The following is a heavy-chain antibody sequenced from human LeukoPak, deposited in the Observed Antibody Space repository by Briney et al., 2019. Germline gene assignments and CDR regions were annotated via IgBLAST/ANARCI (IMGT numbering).Heavy chain of an antibody. Sequence: KVSCKASGYTFTDYYLHWVRQAPGQGFEWMGWINPNSGDTNYAQKFQGRVTMTRDTSISTAHMEMSRLRSDDTAVYYCARANFLYCSSTTCLFDYWGQGTLVTVSS. CDR1: GYTFTDYY. J-gene: IGHJ4*02. CDR2: INPNSGDT. V-gene: IGHV1-2*02. CDR3: ARANFLYCSSTTCLFDY. D-gene: IGHD2-2*01.